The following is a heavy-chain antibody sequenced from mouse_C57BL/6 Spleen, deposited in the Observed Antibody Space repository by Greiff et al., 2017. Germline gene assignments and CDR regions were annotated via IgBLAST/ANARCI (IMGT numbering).Heavy chain of an antibody. CDR1: GFTFTDYY. Sequence: EVKLVESGGGLVQPGGSLSLSCAASGFTFTDYYMSWVRQPPGKALEWLGFIRNKANGYTTESSAPVKGRFTTSRDNSLGILYLQMNALGADDSATYYGARYSDSSGYGYWGQGTSLTVSS. J-gene: IGHJ2*02. V-gene: IGHV7-3*01. CDR3: ARYSDSSGYGY. CDR2: IRNKANGYTT. D-gene: IGHD3-2*02.